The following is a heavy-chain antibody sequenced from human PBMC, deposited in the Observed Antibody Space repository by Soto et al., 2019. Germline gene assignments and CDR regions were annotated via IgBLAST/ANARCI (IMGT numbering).Heavy chain of an antibody. CDR3: ARGWGRIVDY. CDR1: GGSFSGYY. CDR2: INHSGNT. D-gene: IGHD7-27*01. Sequence: QVQLQQWGAGLLKPSEPLSLTCAVYGGSFSGYYWNWIRQPPGKGLEWIGAINHSGNTNYNPALKSRVPLSVDSSKKQFCLKLSSVIAADPAVYYCARGWGRIVDYWGQGTLVTVSS. J-gene: IGHJ4*02. V-gene: IGHV4-34*01.